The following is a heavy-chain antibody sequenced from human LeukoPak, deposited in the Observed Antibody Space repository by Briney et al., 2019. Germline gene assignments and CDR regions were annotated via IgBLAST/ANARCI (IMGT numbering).Heavy chain of an antibody. V-gene: IGHV1-18*01. CDR1: GYTFTSYG. J-gene: IGHJ6*02. CDR3: ARADLGRYDFWSGYSHYGMDV. CDR2: ISAYNGNT. Sequence: ASVKVSCKASGYTFTSYGISWVRQAPGQGLEWMGWISAYNGNTNYAQKLQGRVTMTTDTSTSTAYMELRSLRSDDTAVYYRARADLGRYDFWSGYSHYGMDVWGQGTTVTVSS. D-gene: IGHD3-3*01.